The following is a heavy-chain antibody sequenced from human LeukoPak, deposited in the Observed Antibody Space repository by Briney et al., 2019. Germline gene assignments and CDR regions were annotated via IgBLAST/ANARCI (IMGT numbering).Heavy chain of an antibody. V-gene: IGHV1-18*01. CDR1: GYTFTSYG. J-gene: IGHJ3*02. CDR3: ARDGITMIVVVIADAFDI. Sequence: SVKLSCKASGYTFTSYGISWVRQAPGQGLEWMGWIRAINGNTTNAHQLQGRVTMTTDTSTATAYMELRSLRSDDTAVYYCARDGITMIVVVIADAFDIWGQGTMVTVS. CDR2: IRAINGNT. D-gene: IGHD3-22*01.